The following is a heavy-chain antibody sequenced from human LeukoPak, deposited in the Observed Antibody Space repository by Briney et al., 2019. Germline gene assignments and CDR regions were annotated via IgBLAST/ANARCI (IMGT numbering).Heavy chain of an antibody. Sequence: PSETLSLTCAVYGGSFSGYYWSWIRQPPGKGLEWIGEINHSGSTNYNPSLKSRVTISVDTSKNRFSLKLSSVTAADTAVYYCARVLGPVDPWAREPRSPSPQ. D-gene: IGHD2/OR15-2a*01. CDR1: GGSFSGYY. CDR2: INHSGST. V-gene: IGHV4-34*01. J-gene: IGHJ5*02. CDR3: ARVLGPVDP.